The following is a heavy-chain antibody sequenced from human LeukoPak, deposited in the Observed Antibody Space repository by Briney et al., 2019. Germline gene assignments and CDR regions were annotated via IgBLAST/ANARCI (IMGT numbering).Heavy chain of an antibody. J-gene: IGHJ3*02. CDR3: AKDLRRITMIVVVLEAFDI. V-gene: IGHV3-30*02. CDR2: IRYDGSNK. CDR1: GYTFSSYG. D-gene: IGHD3-22*01. Sequence: SGGSLRLSCAASGYTFSSYGMHWVRQAPGKGLEWVAFIRYDGSNKYYADSVKGRFTISRDNSKNTLYLQMNSLRAEDTAVYYCAKDLRRITMIVVVLEAFDIWGQGTMVTVSS.